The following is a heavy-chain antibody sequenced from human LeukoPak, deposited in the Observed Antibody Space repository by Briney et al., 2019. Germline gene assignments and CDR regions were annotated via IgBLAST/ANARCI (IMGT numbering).Heavy chain of an antibody. CDR1: GGSFSGYY. V-gene: IGHV4-34*01. CDR2: INHSGST. J-gene: IGHJ5*02. CDR3: ARGAYFYGSGINWFDP. Sequence: PSETLSLTCAVYGGSFSGYYWSWIRQPPGKGLEWIGEINHSGSTNYNPSLKSRVTISVDTSKNQFSLKLSSVTVADTAVYYCARGAYFYGSGINWFDPWGQGTLITVSS. D-gene: IGHD3-10*01.